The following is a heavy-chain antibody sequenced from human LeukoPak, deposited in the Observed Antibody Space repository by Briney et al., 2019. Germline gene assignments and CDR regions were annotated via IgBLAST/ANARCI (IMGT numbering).Heavy chain of an antibody. V-gene: IGHV3-30*02. CDR1: GFTFTSHG. CDR3: AREDASSLDY. Sequence: GGSLRLSCGASGFTFTSHGMHWVRQAPGKGLEWVAHIRYDGSNKYYADSVKGRFTISRDNAKNSLYLQMNSLRAEDTAVYYCAREDASSLDYWGQGTLVTVSS. CDR2: IRYDGSNK. J-gene: IGHJ4*02.